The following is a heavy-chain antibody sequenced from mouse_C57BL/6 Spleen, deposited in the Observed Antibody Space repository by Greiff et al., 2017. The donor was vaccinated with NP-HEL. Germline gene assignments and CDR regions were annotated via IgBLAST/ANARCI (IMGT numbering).Heavy chain of an antibody. CDR1: GYAFTNYL. J-gene: IGHJ2*01. D-gene: IGHD1-1*01. Sequence: VQLQQSGAELVRPGTSVKVSCKASGYAFTNYLIEWVKQRPGQGLEWIGVINPGSGGTNYNEKFKGKATLTADKSSSTAYMQLSSLTSEDSAVYFCVRKEDYYGSRGDYFDYWGQGTTLTVSS. CDR3: VRKEDYYGSRGDYFDY. CDR2: INPGSGGT. V-gene: IGHV1-54*01.